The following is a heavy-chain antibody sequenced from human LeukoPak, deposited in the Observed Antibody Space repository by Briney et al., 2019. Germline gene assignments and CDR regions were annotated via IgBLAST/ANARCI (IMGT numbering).Heavy chain of an antibody. D-gene: IGHD5-18*01. Sequence: PGGSLRLSCAASGFTFSSYGMHWVRQAPGKGLEWVAFIRYDGSNKYYADSVKGRFTISRDNSKNTLYLQMNSLRAEDTAVYYCAKDLVDTAMVTRISDYWGQGTLVTVSS. V-gene: IGHV3-30*02. J-gene: IGHJ4*02. CDR3: AKDLVDTAMVTRISDY. CDR2: IRYDGSNK. CDR1: GFTFSSYG.